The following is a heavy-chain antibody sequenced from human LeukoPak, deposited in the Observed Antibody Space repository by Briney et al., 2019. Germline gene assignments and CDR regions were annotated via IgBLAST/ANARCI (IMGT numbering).Heavy chain of an antibody. CDR1: GYTFTSYY. D-gene: IGHD6-13*01. CDR2: INPSGGST. Sequence: ASVKVSCKASGYTFTSYYMHWVRQAPGQGLEWMGIINPSGGSTSYAQKFQGRVTMTRDTSTSTVYMELRSLRSEDTAVYYCARVDTPGIAAAGVYYYYYGMDVWGQGTTVTVSS. J-gene: IGHJ6*02. V-gene: IGHV1-46*01. CDR3: ARVDTPGIAAAGVYYYYYGMDV.